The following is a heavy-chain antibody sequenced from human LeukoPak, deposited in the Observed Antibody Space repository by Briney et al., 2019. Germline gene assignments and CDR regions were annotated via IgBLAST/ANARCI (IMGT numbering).Heavy chain of an antibody. CDR2: IYSGGST. V-gene: IGHV3-66*01. CDR1: GFTVSSNY. CDR3: ARCLPGTTVLFDY. J-gene: IGHJ4*02. Sequence: PGGSLRLSCAASGFTVSSNYMSWVRQAPGKGLEWVSLIYSGGSTYYADSVKGRFTISRDNSKDTLFLHMNSLRAEDTAVYYCARCLPGTTVLFDYWGQGTLVTVSS. D-gene: IGHD1-1*01.